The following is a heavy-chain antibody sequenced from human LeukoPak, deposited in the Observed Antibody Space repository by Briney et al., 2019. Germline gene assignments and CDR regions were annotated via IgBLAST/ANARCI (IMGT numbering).Heavy chain of an antibody. J-gene: IGHJ5*02. Sequence: ASVKVSCKASGYTFTSSGISWVRQAPGQGLEWMGWISAYNGNTNYAQKLQGRVTMTTDTSTSTAYMELRSLRSDDTAVYYCARVMGGTQADNWFDPWGQGTLVTVSS. CDR3: ARVMGGTQADNWFDP. CDR1: GYTFTSSG. CDR2: ISAYNGNT. D-gene: IGHD1-1*01. V-gene: IGHV1-18*01.